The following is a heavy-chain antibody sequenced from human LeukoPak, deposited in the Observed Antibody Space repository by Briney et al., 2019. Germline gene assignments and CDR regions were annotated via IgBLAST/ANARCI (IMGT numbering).Heavy chain of an antibody. D-gene: IGHD6-6*01. CDR1: VYTFTGYY. CDR2: INPNSGGT. V-gene: IGHV1-2*02. Sequence: ASVNVSCKSSVYTFTGYYMHWVRQAPGQGLEWMGWINPNSGGTNYAQKFQGRVTMTRDTSISTAYMELSRLRSDDTAVYYCARASGRIAARPGDYWGQGTLVTVSS. CDR3: ARASGRIAARPGDY. J-gene: IGHJ4*02.